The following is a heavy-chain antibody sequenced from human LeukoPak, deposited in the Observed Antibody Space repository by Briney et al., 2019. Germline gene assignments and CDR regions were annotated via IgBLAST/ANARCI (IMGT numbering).Heavy chain of an antibody. CDR3: ARDYYGSGSYYFDY. D-gene: IGHD3-10*01. J-gene: IGHJ4*02. V-gene: IGHV4-4*07. CDR2: ICTSGST. Sequence: PSETLSLTCTVSGGSISSYYWSWIRQPAGKGLEWIGRICTSGSTNYNPSLKSRVTMSVDTSKNQFSLKLSSVTAADTAVYYCARDYYGSGSYYFDYWGQGTLVTVSS. CDR1: GGSISSYY.